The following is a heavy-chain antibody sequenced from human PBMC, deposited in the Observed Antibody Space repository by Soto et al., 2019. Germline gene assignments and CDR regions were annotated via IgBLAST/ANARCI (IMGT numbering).Heavy chain of an antibody. Sequence: VQLVESGGGVVQPGRSLRLSCAASGFTFSDDAMHWVRQAPCKGLDWVAVVSHDGRNTHYADSVKGRFTISRDSSKNTVSLEMTSLRAEDTAVYYCAKGGRQWLVTSDFNYWGQGALVTVSS. CDR2: VSHDGRNT. J-gene: IGHJ4*02. D-gene: IGHD6-19*01. V-gene: IGHV3-30*18. CDR3: AKGGRQWLVTSDFNY. CDR1: GFTFSDDA.